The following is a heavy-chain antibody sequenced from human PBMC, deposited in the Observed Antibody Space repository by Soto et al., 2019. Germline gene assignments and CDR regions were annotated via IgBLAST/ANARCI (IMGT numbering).Heavy chain of an antibody. CDR2: IWYDGSNK. CDR3: AREKPGYSSSWSEPAKDYYFDY. CDR1: GFTFSSYG. V-gene: IGHV3-33*01. J-gene: IGHJ4*02. D-gene: IGHD6-13*01. Sequence: PGGSLRLSCAASGFTFSSYGMHWVRQAPGKGLEWVAVIWYDGSNKYYADSVKGRFAISRDNSKNTLYLQMNSLRAEDTAVYYCAREKPGYSSSWSEPAKDYYFDYWGQGTLVTAPQ.